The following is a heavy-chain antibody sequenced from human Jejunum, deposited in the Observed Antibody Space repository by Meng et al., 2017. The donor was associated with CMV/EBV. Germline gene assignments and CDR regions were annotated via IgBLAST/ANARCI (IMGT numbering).Heavy chain of an antibody. CDR2: IDSGGST. CDR1: GLSVGTTY. V-gene: IGHV3-66*02. Sequence: SGLSVGTTYMSWVRKAPGKGLESVSLIDSGGSTYYTASVRGRFTISRDSSKNTLYLQMNSLRPEDTALYYCARDPRTITGVDAFDIWGHGTLVTVSS. D-gene: IGHD1-14*01. CDR3: ARDPRTITGVDAFDI. J-gene: IGHJ3*02.